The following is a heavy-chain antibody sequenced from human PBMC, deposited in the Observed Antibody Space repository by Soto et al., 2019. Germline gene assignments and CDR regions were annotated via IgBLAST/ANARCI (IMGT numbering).Heavy chain of an antibody. CDR2: ISAYNGNT. V-gene: IGHV1-18*01. Sequence: QVRLVQSGAEVKKPGASVKVSCKASGYTFTSYGISWVRQAPGQGLEWMGGISAYNGNTNNSQKLPGRVTRTTATSTITAYIWLTGLRSDDKSVFYCARGSSDIDYWGQGTLVTVSS. CDR1: GYTFTSYG. J-gene: IGHJ4*02. CDR3: ARGSSDIDY. D-gene: IGHD2-15*01.